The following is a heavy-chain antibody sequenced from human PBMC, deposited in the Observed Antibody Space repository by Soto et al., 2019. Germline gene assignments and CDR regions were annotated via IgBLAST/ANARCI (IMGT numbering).Heavy chain of an antibody. D-gene: IGHD6-13*01. CDR3: AKEAWRNSWYVSWFVP. CDR2: ISGSGVNT. Sequence: VQLLESGGGLVQPGGSLRLSCAASGFTFRSYGMTWVRQAPRKGLEWVSGISGSGVNTYYADSVKGRFTICRDNSKHALYLQMNSLTAEDAAVYYCAKEAWRNSWYVSWFVPWGQGTLVTVSS. J-gene: IGHJ5*02. CDR1: GFTFRSYG. V-gene: IGHV3-23*01.